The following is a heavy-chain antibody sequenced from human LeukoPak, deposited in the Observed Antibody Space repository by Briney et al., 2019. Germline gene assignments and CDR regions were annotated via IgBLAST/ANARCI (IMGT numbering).Heavy chain of an antibody. CDR3: AKECGLRFLEWLSHFDY. CDR1: GFTFSSYG. CDR2: IRYDGSNK. J-gene: IGHJ4*02. Sequence: PGGSLRLSCAASGFTFSSYGMHWVRQAPGKGLEWVAFIRYDGSNKYYADSVKGRFTISRDNSKNTLYLQMNSLRAEDTAVYYCAKECGLRFLEWLSHFDYWGQGTLVTVSS. D-gene: IGHD3-3*01. V-gene: IGHV3-30*02.